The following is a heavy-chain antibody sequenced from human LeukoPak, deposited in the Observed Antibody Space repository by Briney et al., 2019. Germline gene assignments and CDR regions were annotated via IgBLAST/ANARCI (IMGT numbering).Heavy chain of an antibody. CDR2: IWNDGSNQ. CDR3: AKDAQRGFDYSNSLEN. CDR1: KFTFSHYV. J-gene: IGHJ4*02. V-gene: IGHV3-33*06. Sequence: GRSLRLSCAASKFTFSHYVMHWVRQAPGKGLEWVAVIWNDGSNQYYADSVKGRFTVSRDNSQNTLYLQMNSLRPEDTAVYYCAKDAQRGFDYSNSLENWSQGTLVTVSS. D-gene: IGHD4-11*01.